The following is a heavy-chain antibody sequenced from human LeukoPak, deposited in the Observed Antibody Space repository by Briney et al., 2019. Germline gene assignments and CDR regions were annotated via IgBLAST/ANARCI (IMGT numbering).Heavy chain of an antibody. CDR2: ISSSGSTI. CDR1: GFTFSDYY. V-gene: IGHV3-11*01. Sequence: GGSLRLSCAASGFTFSDYYMSWIRQAPGKGLEWVSYISSSGSTIYYADSVKGRFTISRDNAKNSLYLQMNSLRAEDTAVYYCARDDPGYYDSSGQERHAFDIWGQGTMVTVSS. J-gene: IGHJ3*02. D-gene: IGHD3-22*01. CDR3: ARDDPGYYDSSGQERHAFDI.